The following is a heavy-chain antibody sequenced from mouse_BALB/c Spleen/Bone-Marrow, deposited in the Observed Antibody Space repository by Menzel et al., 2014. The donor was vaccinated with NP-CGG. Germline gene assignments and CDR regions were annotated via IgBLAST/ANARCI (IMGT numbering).Heavy chain of an antibody. CDR1: GDSTTSGY. J-gene: IGHJ4*01. CDR3: ATGNAMDY. D-gene: IGHD4-1*01. Sequence: DVMLVESGPSLVKPSQTLSLPCSVTGDSTTSGYWNWIRGFPGNKLEYMGYISYSGSTYYNPSLKSRISITRDTSKNQYYLQLNSVTTEDTATYHCATGNAMDYWGQGTSVTVSS. CDR2: ISYSGST. V-gene: IGHV3-8*02.